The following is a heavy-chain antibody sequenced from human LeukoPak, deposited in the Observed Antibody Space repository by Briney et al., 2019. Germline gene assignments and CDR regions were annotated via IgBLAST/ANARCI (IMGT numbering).Heavy chain of an antibody. CDR2: VSGSGGST. CDR1: GFTFSSYA. CDR3: AKGGGDYLIYYGMDV. J-gene: IGHJ6*02. D-gene: IGHD4-17*01. V-gene: IGHV3-23*01. Sequence: GGSLRLSCAASGFTFSSYAMSWVRQAPGKGLEWVSGVSGSGGSTYYADSVKGRFTISRDNSKNTLYPQMNTLRAEDTAVYYCAKGGGDYLIYYGMDVWGQGATVTVSS.